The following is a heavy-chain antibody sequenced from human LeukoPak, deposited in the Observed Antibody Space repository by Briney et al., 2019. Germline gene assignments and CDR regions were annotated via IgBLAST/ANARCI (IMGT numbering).Heavy chain of an antibody. CDR1: GYSISSGYY. CDR3: ARDLDSSSWYVGY. J-gene: IGHJ4*02. CDR2: IYHSANA. V-gene: IGHV4-38-2*02. Sequence: SETLSLTCTVSGYSISSGYYWSWIRQPPGEGLEWIGSIYHSANAYSNPSLKSRVTISVDTSKNQFSLKLTSVTAADTAVYYCARDLDSSSWYVGYWGQGTLVTVSS. D-gene: IGHD6-13*01.